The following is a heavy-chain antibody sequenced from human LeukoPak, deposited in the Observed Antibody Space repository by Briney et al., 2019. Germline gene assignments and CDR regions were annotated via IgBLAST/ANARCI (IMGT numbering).Heavy chain of an antibody. Sequence: GGSLRLSCAASGFTVSTNYMSWVRQAPGKGLECVSVIYSGGSAYYADSVKGRFTISRDNSMNTLYLQMNSLRAEDTAVYYCARASIAAAGYYFDYCGQGTLVTVSS. J-gene: IGHJ4*02. V-gene: IGHV3-66*01. CDR3: ARASIAAAGYYFDY. CDR1: GFTVSTNY. D-gene: IGHD6-13*01. CDR2: IYSGGSA.